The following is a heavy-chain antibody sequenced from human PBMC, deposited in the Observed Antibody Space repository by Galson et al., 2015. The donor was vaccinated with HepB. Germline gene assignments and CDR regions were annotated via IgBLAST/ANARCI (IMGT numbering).Heavy chain of an antibody. CDR1: RFTFSNSG. J-gene: IGHJ5*02. Sequence: SLRLSCAVSRFTFSNSGMHWVRQGPGKGLEWVAGISSDGSNKIYAGSVRGRFTISRDNSNNTLFLQMNSLRAEDTAVYSCAKGAYSNIFLSVGWFDPWGQGTLVTVSS. V-gene: IGHV3-30*18. CDR3: AKGAYSNIFLSVGWFDP. D-gene: IGHD6-13*01. CDR2: ISSDGSNK.